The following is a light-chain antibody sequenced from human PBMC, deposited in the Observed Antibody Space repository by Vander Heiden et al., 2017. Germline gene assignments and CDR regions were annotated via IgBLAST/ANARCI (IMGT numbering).Light chain of an antibody. Sequence: DVVMTQSPDSLAVSLGERATINCKSSQDLLYSSNNKNYLAWYQQKPGQPPKLLIYWASTRGSGVPDRFSGSGSGTDFTLTISSLQAEDVANYFCHQYYRTPYTFGQGTKLEIK. CDR3: HQYYRTPYT. CDR1: QDLLYSSNNKNY. V-gene: IGKV4-1*01. J-gene: IGKJ2*01. CDR2: WAS.